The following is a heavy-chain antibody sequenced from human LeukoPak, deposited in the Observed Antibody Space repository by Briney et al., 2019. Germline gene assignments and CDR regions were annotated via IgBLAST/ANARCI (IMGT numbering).Heavy chain of an antibody. J-gene: IGHJ4*02. D-gene: IGHD3-16*01. V-gene: IGHV3-48*03. Sequence: GGSLRLSCAASGFTFISYGMNWVRQAPGKGLEWVSYISSSGSTIYYADSVKGRFTISRDNAKNSLYLQMNSLRAEDTAVYFCARDYIGGWNDYWGQGTLVTVSS. CDR1: GFTFISYG. CDR2: ISSSGSTI. CDR3: ARDYIGGWNDY.